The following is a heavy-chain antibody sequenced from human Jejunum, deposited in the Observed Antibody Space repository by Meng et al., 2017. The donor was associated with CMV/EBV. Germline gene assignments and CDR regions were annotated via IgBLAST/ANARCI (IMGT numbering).Heavy chain of an antibody. CDR1: GFSFSTYV. J-gene: IGHJ4*02. V-gene: IGHV3-23*05. Sequence: CAASGFSFSTYVMSWVRWAPGKGLQWVSGITSRGRNTYYLASVNGRFTISRDNSKNTLYLQMNSLRAEDTAIYYCAKTGDGFTFDYWGQGTVVTVSS. CDR2: ITSRGRNT. CDR3: AKTGDGFTFDY. D-gene: IGHD2-21*02.